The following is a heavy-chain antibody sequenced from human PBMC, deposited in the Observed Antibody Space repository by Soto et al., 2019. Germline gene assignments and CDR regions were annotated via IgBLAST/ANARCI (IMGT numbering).Heavy chain of an antibody. J-gene: IGHJ4*02. D-gene: IGHD2-8*01. CDR1: GFSFGNYG. CDR3: SKDRRGGRAVLDS. V-gene: IGHV3-30*18. CDR2: ISYDGSSK. Sequence: GGSLRLSCAASGFSFGNYGMHWVRQAPGKGLEWVAVISYDGSSKYHAGSVKGRFAISRDNSKNTLHLQMNSLRAEDTAVYYCSKDRRGGRAVLDSWGQGTQVTVSS.